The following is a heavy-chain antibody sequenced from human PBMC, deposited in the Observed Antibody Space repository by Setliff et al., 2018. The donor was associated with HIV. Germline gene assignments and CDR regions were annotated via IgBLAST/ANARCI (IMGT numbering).Heavy chain of an antibody. Sequence: GASVKVSCKASGDNFNNVALNWVRQAPGQGLEWMGGILPIFGSTDYAQKFQGRVTITADESTTTAYMELSSLRSEDTAVYYCATSPRGTYYDILTGLPRGYFDPWGQGTQVTVSS. D-gene: IGHD3-9*01. V-gene: IGHV1-69*13. CDR2: ILPIFGST. CDR3: ATSPRGTYYDILTGLPRGYFDP. J-gene: IGHJ5*02. CDR1: GDNFNNVA.